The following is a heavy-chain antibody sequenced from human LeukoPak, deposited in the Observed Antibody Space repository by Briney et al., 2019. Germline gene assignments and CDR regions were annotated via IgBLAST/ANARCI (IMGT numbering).Heavy chain of an antibody. Sequence: SVKVSCKASGGTFSSYAISWVRQAPGQGLEWMGGIIPIFGTANYAQKFQGRVTITADESTSTAYMELSSLRSEDTAVHYCAREGGSGSYVDYWGQGTLVTVSS. CDR2: IIPIFGTA. CDR1: GGTFSSYA. D-gene: IGHD3-10*01. CDR3: AREGGSGSYVDY. V-gene: IGHV1-69*13. J-gene: IGHJ4*02.